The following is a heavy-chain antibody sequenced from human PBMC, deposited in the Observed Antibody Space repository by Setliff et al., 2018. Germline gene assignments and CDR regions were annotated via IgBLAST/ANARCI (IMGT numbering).Heavy chain of an antibody. Sequence: GASVKVSCKASGYTFTSYDINWVRQATGQGLEWMGWMNPNRGNTGYAQKFQGRVTMTRNTSISTAYMELSSLRSEDTAVYYCARGWHYGSGSYYKGNYWGQGTLVTVSS. D-gene: IGHD3-10*01. V-gene: IGHV1-8*01. CDR1: GYTFTSYD. CDR2: MNPNRGNT. CDR3: ARGWHYGSGSYYKGNY. J-gene: IGHJ4*02.